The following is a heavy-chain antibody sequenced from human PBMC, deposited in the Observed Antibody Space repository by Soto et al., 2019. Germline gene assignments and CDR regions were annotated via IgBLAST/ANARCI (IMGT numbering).Heavy chain of an antibody. V-gene: IGHV3-30*18. Sequence: QVQLVESGGGVVQPGRSLRLSCAASGFTFSSYGMHWVRQAPGKGLEWVAVISYDGSNKYYADSVKGRFTISRDNSKNTLYLQMNSLRAEDTAVYYCAKGRLVPNYFDYWGQGTLVTVSS. CDR3: AKGRLVPNYFDY. D-gene: IGHD6-19*01. CDR2: ISYDGSNK. J-gene: IGHJ4*02. CDR1: GFTFSSYG.